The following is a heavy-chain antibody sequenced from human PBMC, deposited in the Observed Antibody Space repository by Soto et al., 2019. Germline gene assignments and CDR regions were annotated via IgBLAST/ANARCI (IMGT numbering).Heavy chain of an antibody. Sequence: QVQVVQSGAEVKKPGASVKVSCKSSGYSFITYPIHWVRQAPGQRPERMGWINTANGNTRYSPKFQGRVTITRDMFAGTADMELDSLGSEHTAVYYCARGGRGAAAGTRTLGYCGQGTLVTVSS. V-gene: IGHV1-3*04. D-gene: IGHD6-13*01. CDR2: INTANGNT. CDR3: ARGGRGAAAGTRTLGY. CDR1: GYSFITYP. J-gene: IGHJ1*01.